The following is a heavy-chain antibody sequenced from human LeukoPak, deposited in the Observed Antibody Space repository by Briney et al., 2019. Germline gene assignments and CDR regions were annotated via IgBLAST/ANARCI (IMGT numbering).Heavy chain of an antibody. D-gene: IGHD4/OR15-4a*01. CDR3: AGRRVLDASFDY. V-gene: IGHV3-66*02. CDR2: IYSGDNT. CDR1: GFTVSNNY. Sequence: PGGSLGLSCAASGFTVSNNYMSWVRQAPGKGLEWVSVIYSGDNTYYVESVKGRFTISRDNSKNTLFLQMNRLRAEDTAVYYCAGRRVLDASFDYRGQGTLVTVSS. J-gene: IGHJ4*02.